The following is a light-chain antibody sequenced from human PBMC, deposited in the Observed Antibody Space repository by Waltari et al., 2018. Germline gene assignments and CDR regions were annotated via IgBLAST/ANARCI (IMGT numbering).Light chain of an antibody. CDR1: IIEVGDYHY. CDR2: EVS. Sequence: QSALTQPPSVSGSPGQSTTISCPVIIIEVGDYHYVSWYQQHPGKAPKLMIFEVSNRPSGVSNRFSGSKSGNTASLTISGLQAEDEADYYCSSYASSSTLVFATGTKVIVL. V-gene: IGLV2-14*01. J-gene: IGLJ1*01. CDR3: SSYASSSTLV.